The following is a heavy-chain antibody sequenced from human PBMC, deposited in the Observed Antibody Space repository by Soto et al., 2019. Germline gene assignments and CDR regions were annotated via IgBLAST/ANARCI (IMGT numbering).Heavy chain of an antibody. Sequence: PGGSLRLSCAASGFTFSIYAMTWVRQSPGKGLEWVSSMSRTGDNTYYADSVKGRFTISRDNSKNTLYLQMNSLRAEDTAIYYCAKDQSNINPLYYFDFWGPGTLVTISS. CDR2: MSRTGDNT. CDR1: GFTFSIYA. CDR3: AKDQSNINPLYYFDF. D-gene: IGHD2-15*01. J-gene: IGHJ4*02. V-gene: IGHV3-23*01.